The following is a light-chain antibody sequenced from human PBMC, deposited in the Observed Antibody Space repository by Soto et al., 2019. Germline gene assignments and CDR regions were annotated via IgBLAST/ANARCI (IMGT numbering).Light chain of an antibody. V-gene: IGKV3-20*01. Sequence: DIVMTQSPDTLSVSPGERATLFCRASQSLSDKVAWYQQKSGQAPRLIIYGASIRATGIPDRFSGSGSGTDLTITISRLEPEDCEVYYCQQYGSSPWTFGQGTKVDIK. CDR1: QSLSDK. J-gene: IGKJ1*01. CDR3: QQYGSSPWT. CDR2: GAS.